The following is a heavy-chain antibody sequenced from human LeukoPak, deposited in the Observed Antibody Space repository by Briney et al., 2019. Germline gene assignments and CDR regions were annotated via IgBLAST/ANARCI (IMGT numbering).Heavy chain of an antibody. D-gene: IGHD5-18*01. CDR3: ASLGGVDTVMVTNY. CDR2: IIPIFGIA. J-gene: IGHJ4*02. CDR1: GGTFSSYA. Sequence: SVKVSCKASGGTFSSYAISWVRQAPGQGLEWMGRIIPIFGIANYAQKFQGRVTITADKSTSTAYMELSSLRSEDTAVYYCASLGGVDTVMVTNYWGQGTLVTVSS. V-gene: IGHV1-69*04.